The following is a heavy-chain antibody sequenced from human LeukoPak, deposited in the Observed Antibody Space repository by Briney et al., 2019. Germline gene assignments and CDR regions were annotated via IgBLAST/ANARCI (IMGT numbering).Heavy chain of an antibody. J-gene: IGHJ5*02. CDR1: GGSFSGYY. Sequence: PSETLSLTCAVYGGSFSGYYWSWIRQPPGKGLEWIGEINHSGSTNYNPSLKSRVTISVDTSKNQFPLKLSSVTAADTAVYYCAAGDWFDPWGQGTLVTVSS. CDR2: INHSGST. V-gene: IGHV4-34*01. CDR3: AAGDWFDP.